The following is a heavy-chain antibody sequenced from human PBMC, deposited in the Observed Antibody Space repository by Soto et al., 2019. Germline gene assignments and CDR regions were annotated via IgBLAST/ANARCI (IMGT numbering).Heavy chain of an antibody. J-gene: IGHJ4*02. CDR2: FDPEDGET. Sequence: VSVKLYCKVSGYGLTVLSMHWGRQAPRKGLEWMGGFDPEDGETIYAQKFQGRVTMTEDTSTDTAYMELSSLRSEDTAVYYCATRNYYDSSGYYRFDYWGQGTLVTVSS. V-gene: IGHV1-24*01. D-gene: IGHD3-22*01. CDR1: GYGLTVLS. CDR3: ATRNYYDSSGYYRFDY.